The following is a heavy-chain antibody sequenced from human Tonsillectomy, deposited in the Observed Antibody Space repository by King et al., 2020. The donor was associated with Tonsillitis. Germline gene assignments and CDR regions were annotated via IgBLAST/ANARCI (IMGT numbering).Heavy chain of an antibody. Sequence: VQLQESGPGLVKPSETLSLTCAVSGYSISSGYYWGWIRQPPGKGLEWIGSIYHSGSTYYNPSLKSRVTISVDTSKNQFSLKLSSVTAADTAVYYCARAPPRYYYDSRGYSPRDYWGQGTLVTVSS. CDR1: GYSISSGYY. J-gene: IGHJ4*02. CDR2: IYHSGST. CDR3: ARAPPRYYYDSRGYSPRDY. V-gene: IGHV4-38-2*01. D-gene: IGHD3-22*01.